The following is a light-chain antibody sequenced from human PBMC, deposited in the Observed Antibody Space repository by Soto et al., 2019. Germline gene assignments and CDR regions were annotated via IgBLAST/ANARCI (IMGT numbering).Light chain of an antibody. Sequence: EVLLTQSPGTLSLSPGERATLSCRASQSVTSNYLAWYQQKPGQAPRLLIDAASNRATGIPDRFSGSGSGTDFTLTISRLEPEDFAVYYCQQYAGSPPTTFGQGTKV. CDR1: QSVTSNY. J-gene: IGKJ1*01. CDR3: QQYAGSPPTT. CDR2: AAS. V-gene: IGKV3-20*01.